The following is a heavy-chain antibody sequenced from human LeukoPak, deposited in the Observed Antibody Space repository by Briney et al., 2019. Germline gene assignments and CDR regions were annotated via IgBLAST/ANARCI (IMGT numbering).Heavy chain of an antibody. D-gene: IGHD3-22*01. Sequence: KASETLSLTCAVYGGSFSGYYWSWIRQPPGKGLEWIGEINHSGSTNYNPSLKSRVTISVDTSKNQFSLKLSSVTAADTAVYYCARGPPYYYDSSGSLDYWGQGTLVTVSS. CDR3: ARGPPYYYDSSGSLDY. J-gene: IGHJ4*02. CDR1: GGSFSGYY. CDR2: INHSGST. V-gene: IGHV4-34*01.